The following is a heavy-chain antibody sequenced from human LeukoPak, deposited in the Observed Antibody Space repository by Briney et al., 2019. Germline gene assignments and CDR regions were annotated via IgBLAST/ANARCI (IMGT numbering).Heavy chain of an antibody. CDR3: ARLYGSGGYYNELDY. CDR1: GASISPYY. D-gene: IGHD3-10*01. J-gene: IGHJ4*02. CDR2: IYYSGST. Sequence: SETLSLSCTVSGASISPYYWSWIRQPPGKGLEWIGYIYYSGSTNHNPSLKSRVTMSVDTSKNQFSLKLTSVTAADTAVYYCARLYGSGGYYNELDYWGQGALVTVSS. V-gene: IGHV4-59*01.